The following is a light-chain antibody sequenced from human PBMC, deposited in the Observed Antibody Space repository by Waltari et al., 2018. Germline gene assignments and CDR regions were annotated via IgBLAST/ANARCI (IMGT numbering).Light chain of an antibody. CDR1: QSVGTS. CDR2: RAS. CDR3: QQYDDWPRT. Sequence: EIVMTQSPASLSVSPGDRVTLSCRASQSVGTSLAWYQKRPGRAPRLLVYRASTRASDIHARVSGSGSGTDFTLSSSTLQAEDVAVYYCQQYDDWPRTFGQGTKVEIK. V-gene: IGKV3-15*01. J-gene: IGKJ1*01.